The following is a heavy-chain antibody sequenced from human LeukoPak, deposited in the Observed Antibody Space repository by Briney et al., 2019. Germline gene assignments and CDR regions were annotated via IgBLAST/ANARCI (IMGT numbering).Heavy chain of an antibody. CDR3: ARDPDPQAPYGDYALNRFDP. V-gene: IGHV3-74*01. CDR1: GFTFSSYW. J-gene: IGHJ5*02. Sequence: GGSLRLSCAASGFTFSSYWMHWVRQAPGKGLVWVSRINSDGSSTSYADSVKGRFTISRDNAKNTLYLQMNSLRAEDTAVYYCARDPDPQAPYGDYALNRFDPWGQGTLVTVSS. D-gene: IGHD4-17*01. CDR2: INSDGSST.